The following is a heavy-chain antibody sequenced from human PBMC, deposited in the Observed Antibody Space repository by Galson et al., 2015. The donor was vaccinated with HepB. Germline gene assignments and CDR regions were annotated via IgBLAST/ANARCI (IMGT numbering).Heavy chain of an antibody. V-gene: IGHV3-33*01. CDR1: GFTFSSYG. Sequence: SLRLSCAASGFTFSSYGMHWVRQAPGKGLEWVAVIWYDGSNKYYADSVKGRFTISRDNSKNTLYLQMNSLRAEDTAVYYCARDRASNYDFWSGYQTANNFDYWGQGTLVTVSS. CDR3: ARDRASNYDFWSGYQTANNFDY. D-gene: IGHD3-3*01. J-gene: IGHJ4*02. CDR2: IWYDGSNK.